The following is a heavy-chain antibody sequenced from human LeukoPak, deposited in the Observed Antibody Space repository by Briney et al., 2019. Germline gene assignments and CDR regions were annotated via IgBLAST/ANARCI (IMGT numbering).Heavy chain of an antibody. CDR1: GYTFTRYD. D-gene: IGHD6-13*01. CDR2: MNPKSTHT. J-gene: IGHJ3*02. Sequence: ASVKVSCKASGYTFTRYDINWVRQAPRQGLEWMGWMNPKSTHTGYAQKFQGRVTMTRNTSISTAYMELSSLRSEDTAVYYCAREGAGTGAFDIWGQGTMVTVSS. CDR3: AREGAGTGAFDI. V-gene: IGHV1-8*01.